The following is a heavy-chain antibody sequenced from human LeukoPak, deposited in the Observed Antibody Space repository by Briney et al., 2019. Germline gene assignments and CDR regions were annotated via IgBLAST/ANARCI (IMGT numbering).Heavy chain of an antibody. V-gene: IGHV3-23*01. CDR3: ARGIVGATSPGY. D-gene: IGHD1-26*01. J-gene: IGHJ4*02. CDR2: ISGSGGST. Sequence: GGSLRLSCAASGFTFSSYAMSWVRQAPGKGLEWVSAISGSGGSTYYADSVKGRFTISRDNSKNTLYLQMNSLRAEDTAVYYCARGIVGATSPGYWGQGTLVTVSS. CDR1: GFTFSSYA.